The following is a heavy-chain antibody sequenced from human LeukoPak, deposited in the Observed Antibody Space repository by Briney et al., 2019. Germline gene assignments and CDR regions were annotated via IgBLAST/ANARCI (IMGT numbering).Heavy chain of an antibody. CDR1: GFTFSNAW. D-gene: IGHD3-22*01. J-gene: IGHJ4*02. CDR3: TTDTRPGCPDSSGYYCVFDY. CDR2: IKSKTVGGTK. V-gene: IGHV3-15*01. Sequence: GGSLRLSCAASGFTFSNAWMSWVRQAPGKGLEWVGRIKSKTVGGTKAYAAPVKGRFTIARDDSKNTLYLQMNSLKTEDTAVYYCTTDTRPGCPDSSGYYCVFDYWGQGTLVTVSS.